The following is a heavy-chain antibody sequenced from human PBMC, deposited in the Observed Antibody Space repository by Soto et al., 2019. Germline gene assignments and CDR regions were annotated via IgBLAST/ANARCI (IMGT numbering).Heavy chain of an antibody. Sequence: QVQLVQSGAEVKKPGASVKVSCKASGSTFTSYDINWVRQATGQGLEWMGWMNPNSGNTGYAQKFQGRVTMTRTTSISTAYMELSSLRSEDTAVYYCARQDIVVGDIDYWGQGTLVTVSS. V-gene: IGHV1-8*01. CDR3: ARQDIVVGDIDY. D-gene: IGHD2-15*01. J-gene: IGHJ4*02. CDR2: MNPNSGNT. CDR1: GSTFTSYD.